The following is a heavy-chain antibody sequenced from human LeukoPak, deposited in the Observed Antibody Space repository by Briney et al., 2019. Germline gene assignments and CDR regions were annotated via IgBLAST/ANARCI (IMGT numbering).Heavy chain of an antibody. V-gene: IGHV3-66*01. J-gene: IGHJ4*02. D-gene: IGHD4-23*01. CDR1: GFIVSSSD. CDR2: TYSGATT. CDR3: ARDRRGYGGNFDY. Sequence: PGGSLRLSCVASGFIVSSSDMNWVRQAPGKGLEWVSVTYSGATTSYADSVKGRFTISRDNSKNTLYLQMNSLRAEDTAVYYRARDRRGYGGNFDYWGQGTLVTVSS.